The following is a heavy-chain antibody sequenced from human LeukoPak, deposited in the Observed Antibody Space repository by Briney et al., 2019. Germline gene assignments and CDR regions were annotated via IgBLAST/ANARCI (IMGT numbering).Heavy chain of an antibody. CDR2: MNPNSGKT. J-gene: IGHJ4*02. CDR1: GYTFTNYD. V-gene: IGHV1-8*03. D-gene: IGHD3-22*01. CDR3: ARGVDSSSWYRFHY. Sequence: ASVKVSCKASGYTFTNYDINWVRQATGQGHEWMGWMNPNSGKTGYAQKFQGRVSLTRNTSISTAYMELSSLRSEDTAVYYCARGVDSSSWYRFHYWGQGTLVTVSS.